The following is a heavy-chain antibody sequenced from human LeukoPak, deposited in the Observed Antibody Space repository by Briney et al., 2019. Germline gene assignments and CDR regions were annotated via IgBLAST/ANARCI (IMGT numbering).Heavy chain of an antibody. J-gene: IGHJ4*02. CDR3: ARTKLKLELLKWLDC. D-gene: IGHD1-7*01. V-gene: IGHV3-21*01. CDR1: GFTFSSYS. CDR2: ISSSSSYI. Sequence: GGSLRLSCAASGFTFSSYSMNWVRQAPGKGLEWVSSISSSSSYIYYADSVKGRFTISRDNAKNSLYLQMNSLRAEDTAVYYCARTKLKLELLKWLDCWGQGTLVTVSS.